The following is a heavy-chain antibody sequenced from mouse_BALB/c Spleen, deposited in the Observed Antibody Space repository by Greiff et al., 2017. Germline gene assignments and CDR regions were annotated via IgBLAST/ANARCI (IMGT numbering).Heavy chain of an antibody. D-gene: IGHD1-1*01. CDR2: IWAGGST. V-gene: IGHV2-9*02. CDR3: ARDQGSRSGPYAMDY. J-gene: IGHJ4*01. CDR1: GFSLTSYG. Sequence: VQGVESGPGLVAPSQSLSITCTVSGFSLTSYGVHWVRQPPGKGLEWLGVIWAGGSTNYNSALMSRLSISKDNSKSQVFLKMNSLQTDDTAMYYCARDQGSRSGPYAMDYWGQGTSVTVSS.